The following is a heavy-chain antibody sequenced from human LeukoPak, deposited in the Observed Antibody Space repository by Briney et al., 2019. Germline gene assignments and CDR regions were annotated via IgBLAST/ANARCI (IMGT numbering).Heavy chain of an antibody. CDR2: ISGSGGST. Sequence: PGGSLRLSCAASGFTFSSYGMSWVRQAPGKGLEWVSAISGSGGSTYYADSVKGRFTISRDNSKNTLYLQMNSLRAEDTAVYYCAKGDDILTGYSSMYFDYWGQGTLVTVSS. CDR3: AKGDDILTGYSSMYFDY. CDR1: GFTFSSYG. D-gene: IGHD3-9*01. J-gene: IGHJ4*02. V-gene: IGHV3-23*01.